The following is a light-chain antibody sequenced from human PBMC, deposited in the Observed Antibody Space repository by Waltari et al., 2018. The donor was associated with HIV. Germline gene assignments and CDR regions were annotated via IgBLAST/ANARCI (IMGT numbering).Light chain of an antibody. CDR3: QQYFNTPLT. CDR1: QSVLYRSNDLNY. Sequence: IVVTQSPDSLAVSLGERATIHCKSSQSVLYRSNDLNYLAWYQQKPGQPPKLLFYWASTRESGVPDRFSGSGSGTNFTLTISSLQTEDVAVYHCQQYFNTPLTFAGGTRVEIK. V-gene: IGKV4-1*01. CDR2: WAS. J-gene: IGKJ4*01.